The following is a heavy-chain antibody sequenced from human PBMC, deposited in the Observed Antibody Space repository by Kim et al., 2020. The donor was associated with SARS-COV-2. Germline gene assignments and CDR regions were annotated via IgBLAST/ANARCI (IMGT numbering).Heavy chain of an antibody. J-gene: IGHJ4*01. CDR3: TNGSLSHLDY. D-gene: IGHD2-15*01. Sequence: GGSLRLSCTASGFVFDTYAMSWVRQAPGKGLEWVSSISARGDRIYYADSVKGRSTISRDNSKRSLDLQMNSLRDEDTAMYFCTNGSLSHLDYYG. CDR2: ISARGDRI. V-gene: IGHV3-23*01. CDR1: GFVFDTYA.